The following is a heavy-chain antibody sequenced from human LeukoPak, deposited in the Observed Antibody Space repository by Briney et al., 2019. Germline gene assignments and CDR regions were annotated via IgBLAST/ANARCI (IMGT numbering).Heavy chain of an antibody. CDR2: IYTSGST. Sequence: SQTLSLTCTVSGGSISSGTYYWTWIRQPAGKGLEWIGRIYTSGSTNYNPSLKSRVTISVDTSKNQFSLKLSSVTAADTAVYYCARDGGNSGFDIWGQGTMVTVSS. CDR3: ARDGGNSGFDI. V-gene: IGHV4-61*02. J-gene: IGHJ3*02. CDR1: GGSISSGTYY. D-gene: IGHD4-23*01.